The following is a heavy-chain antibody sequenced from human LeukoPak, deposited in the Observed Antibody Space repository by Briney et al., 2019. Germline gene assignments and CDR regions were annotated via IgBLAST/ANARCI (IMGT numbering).Heavy chain of an antibody. J-gene: IGHJ6*02. Sequence: SETLSLTCTVSGGSISSSSYYWGWIRQPPGKGLEWIGSIYYSGSTYYNPSLKSRVTISVDTSKNQFSLKLSSVTAADTAVYYCARQYSSSWYPYYYGMDVWGQGTTVTVSS. D-gene: IGHD6-13*01. CDR3: ARQYSSSWYPYYYGMDV. CDR2: IYYSGST. V-gene: IGHV4-39*01. CDR1: GGSISSSSYY.